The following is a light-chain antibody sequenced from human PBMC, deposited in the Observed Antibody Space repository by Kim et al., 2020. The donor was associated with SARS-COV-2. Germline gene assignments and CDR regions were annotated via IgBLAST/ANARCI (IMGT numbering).Light chain of an antibody. CDR2: AAS. CDR1: QNVGSN. CDR3: QQYNNWPLT. Sequence: EIVMTQSPATLSVSPGEGATLSCRASQNVGSNVAWYQQKPGQAPRLLISAASTRAAGFPARFSGSGSGTDFTLTISSLQSEGLAVFYCQQYNNWPLTFGGRTKVDIK. J-gene: IGKJ4*01. V-gene: IGKV3-15*01.